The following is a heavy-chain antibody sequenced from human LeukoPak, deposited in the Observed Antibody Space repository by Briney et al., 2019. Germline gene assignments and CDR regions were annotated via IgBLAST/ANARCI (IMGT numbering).Heavy chain of an antibody. J-gene: IGHJ5*02. CDR1: GGTFSIYA. CDR3: ARASDRYSSESP. V-gene: IGHV1-69*01. D-gene: IGHD5-18*01. CDR2: IIPIFGTA. Sequence: SVNVSFTASGGTFSIYAISGVRQAPGQGLEWMGGIIPIFGTANYAQKFQGRVPITADESTSTAYMELSSLRSEDTAVYCGARASDRYSSESPWGHGTLVTVSS.